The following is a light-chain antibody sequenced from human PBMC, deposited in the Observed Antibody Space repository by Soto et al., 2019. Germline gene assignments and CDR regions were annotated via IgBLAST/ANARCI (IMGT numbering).Light chain of an antibody. CDR2: DTS. V-gene: IGKV1-33*01. Sequence: DIQMTQSPSSLSASVGDRVTITCQARQDISIYLNWYQQKPGKAPKVLIYDTSNLEIGVPSKFSGSRSGTDFTVTINSLQPEDIATYYCQQSHSLPYTFGQGTKLEIK. J-gene: IGKJ2*01. CDR3: QQSHSLPYT. CDR1: QDISIY.